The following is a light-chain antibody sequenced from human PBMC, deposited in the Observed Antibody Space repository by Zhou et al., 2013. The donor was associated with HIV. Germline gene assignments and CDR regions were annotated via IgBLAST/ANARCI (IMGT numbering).Light chain of an antibody. Sequence: DIQMTQSPSTLSPSVGDRVNITCRASQSIGRWLAWYQQKPGTAPKVLIYQASTLEFGVPLRSSGSGSGTEFTLAIGSVQPEDCATYYCQQYQTYPIAFGQGTRLEI. CDR2: QAS. J-gene: IGKJ5*01. V-gene: IGKV1-5*03. CDR3: QQYQTYPIA. CDR1: QSIGRW.